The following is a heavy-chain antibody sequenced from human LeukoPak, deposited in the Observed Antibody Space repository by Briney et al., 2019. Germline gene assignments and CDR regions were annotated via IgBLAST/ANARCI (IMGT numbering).Heavy chain of an antibody. J-gene: IGHJ4*02. CDR2: INAGNGNT. V-gene: IGHV1-3*01. CDR1: GHTFTSYA. CDR3: ALPQLPDYYFDY. Sequence: ASVKVSCKASGHTFTSYAMHWVRQAPGQRLEWMGWINAGNGNTKYSQKFQGRVTITRDTSASTAYMELSSLRSEDTAVYYCALPQLPDYYFDYWGQGTLVTVSS. D-gene: IGHD2-2*01.